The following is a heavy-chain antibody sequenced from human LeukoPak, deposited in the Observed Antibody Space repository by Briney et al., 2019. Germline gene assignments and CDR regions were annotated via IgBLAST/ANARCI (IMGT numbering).Heavy chain of an antibody. CDR2: TWYDGSYK. Sequence: GGSLRLSCAASGFTFSTYGMHWVRQAPGKRLEWVAVTWYDGSYKYYGDSVKGRFTISRDNSKNTLYLQMASLRVEDTAVYYCARQFDGSHPNAFDIWGQGTMVTVSS. V-gene: IGHV3-33*01. J-gene: IGHJ3*02. CDR3: ARQFDGSHPNAFDI. CDR1: GFTFSTYG. D-gene: IGHD1-26*01.